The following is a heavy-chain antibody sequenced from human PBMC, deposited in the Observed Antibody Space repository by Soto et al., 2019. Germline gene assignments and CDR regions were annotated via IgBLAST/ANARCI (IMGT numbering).Heavy chain of an antibody. J-gene: IGHJ4*02. CDR2: ISYHGSDK. CDR3: AIDHLTTTVTTVGY. CDR1: GFTFSNYG. Sequence: QVQLVESGGGVVQPGRSLRLSCAASGFTFSNYGMHWVRQAPGKGLEWVAVISYHGSDKYYADSVKGRFTISIDNSKNTLYLQMDSLRAEDTVVYYCAIDHLTTTVTTVGYWGQGTLVTVSS. V-gene: IGHV3-30*03. D-gene: IGHD4-17*01.